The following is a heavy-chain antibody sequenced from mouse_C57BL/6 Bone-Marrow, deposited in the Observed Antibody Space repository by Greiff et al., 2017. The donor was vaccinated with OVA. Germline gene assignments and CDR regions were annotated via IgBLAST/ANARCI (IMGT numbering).Heavy chain of an antibody. J-gene: IGHJ3*01. CDR3: AREREFAY. CDR2: ISYDGSN. Sequence: DVQLQESGPGLVKPSQSLSLTCSVTGYSITSGYYWNWIRQFPGNKLEWMGYISYDGSNNYNPSLKNRISITRDTSKNQFFLKLNSVTAEDTATYYCAREREFAYWGQGTMVTVSA. V-gene: IGHV3-6*01. CDR1: GYSITSGYY.